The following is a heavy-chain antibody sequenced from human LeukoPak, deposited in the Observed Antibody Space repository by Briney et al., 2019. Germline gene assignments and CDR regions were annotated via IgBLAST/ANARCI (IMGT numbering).Heavy chain of an antibody. CDR2: ITNSGNSK. CDR1: EFTFSSYS. Sequence: PGGSLRLSCAASEFTFSSYSMNWVRQAPGKGLEWVSYITNSGNSKSYADSVKGRFTISRDNTKNSLYLQMNGLRAEDTAVYYCARDSRGTTGNYYFDYWGQGTLVTVSS. D-gene: IGHD1-1*01. J-gene: IGHJ4*02. CDR3: ARDSRGTTGNYYFDY. V-gene: IGHV3-48*01.